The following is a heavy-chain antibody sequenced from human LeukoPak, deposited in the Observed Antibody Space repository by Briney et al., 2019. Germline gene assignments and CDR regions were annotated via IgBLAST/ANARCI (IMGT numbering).Heavy chain of an antibody. CDR2: TTHSGITT. CDR3: ASYLYWWSDLGY. CDR1: GFSFTDFD. J-gene: IGHJ4*02. D-gene: IGHD2-8*02. V-gene: IGHV3-48*04. Sequence: GGSLRLSCTASGFSFTDFDMNWVRQAPGKGLEWVSHTTHSGITTHYADSVKGRFTISRDNAKNSLYLQMNSLRVEDTAVYYCASYLYWWSDLGYWGQGTLVTVSS.